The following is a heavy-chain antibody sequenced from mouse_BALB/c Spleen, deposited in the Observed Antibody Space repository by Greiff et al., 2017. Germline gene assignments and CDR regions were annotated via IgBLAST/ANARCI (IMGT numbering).Heavy chain of an antibody. V-gene: IGHV2-9*02. D-gene: IGHD2-1*01. J-gene: IGHJ1*01. Sequence: VKVEESGPGLVAPSQSLSITCTVSGFSLTSYGVHWVRQPPGKGLEWLGVIWAGGSTNYNSALMSRLSISKDNSKSQVFLKMNSLQTDDTAMYYCARDYGNHWYFDVWGAGTTVTVSS. CDR3: ARDYGNHWYFDV. CDR2: IWAGGST. CDR1: GFSLTSYG.